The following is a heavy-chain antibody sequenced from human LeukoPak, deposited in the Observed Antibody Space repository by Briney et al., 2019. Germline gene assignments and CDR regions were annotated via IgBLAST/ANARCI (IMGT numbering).Heavy chain of an antibody. V-gene: IGHV3-23*01. CDR1: GFTFSSYA. CDR3: AKGRYYDSSGYFRVWDYFDY. J-gene: IGHJ4*02. CDR2: ISGSGGST. Sequence: GGPLRLSCAASGFTFSSYAMSWVRQAPGKGLEWVSAISGSGGSTYYADSVKGRFTISRDNSKNTLYLQMNSLRAEDTAVYYCAKGRYYDSSGYFRVWDYFDYWGQGTLVTVSS. D-gene: IGHD3-22*01.